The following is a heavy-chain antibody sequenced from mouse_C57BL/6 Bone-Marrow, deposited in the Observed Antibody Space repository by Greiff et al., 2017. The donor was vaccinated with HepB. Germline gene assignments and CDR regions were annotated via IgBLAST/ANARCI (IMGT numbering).Heavy chain of an antibody. V-gene: IGHV3-6*01. Sequence: EVKLMESGPGLVKPSQSLSLTCSVTGYSITSGYYWNWIRQFPGNKLEWMGYISYDGSNNYNPSLKNRISITRDTSKNQFFLKLNSVTTEDTATYYCARDRRYYGYDYWGQGTTLTVSS. CDR3: ARDRRYYGYDY. CDR1: GYSITSGYY. CDR2: ISYDGSN. D-gene: IGHD2-2*01. J-gene: IGHJ2*01.